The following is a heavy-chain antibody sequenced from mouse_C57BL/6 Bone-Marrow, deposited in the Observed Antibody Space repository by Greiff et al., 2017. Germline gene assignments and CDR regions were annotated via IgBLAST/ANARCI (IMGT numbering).Heavy chain of an antibody. CDR1: GYTFTSYG. CDR3: ARMRYFYAMDY. CDR2: IYPRSGNT. J-gene: IGHJ4*01. Sequence: VQLQQSGAELARPGASVKLSCKASGYTFTSYGISWVKQRTGQGLEWIGEIYPRSGNTYYNEKVKGKATLTADKSSSTAYMELRSLTSEDSAVYFCARMRYFYAMDYWGQGTSVTVSS. V-gene: IGHV1-81*01.